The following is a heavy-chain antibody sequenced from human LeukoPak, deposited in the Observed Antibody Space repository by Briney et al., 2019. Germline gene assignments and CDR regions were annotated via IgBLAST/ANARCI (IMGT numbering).Heavy chain of an antibody. CDR1: GDSVSTSSVA. CDR3: ARYNWNGGRAFDV. CDR2: TYYRSKWNN. J-gene: IGHJ3*01. D-gene: IGHD1-1*01. Sequence: SQTLSLTCAISGDSVSTSSVAWNWTRQSPSRSLEWLGRTYYRSKWNNDYAVSVKSRIIINPDTSKNQFSLQLNSVTPEDTAVYYCARYNWNGGRAFDVWGQGTTVTVSS. V-gene: IGHV6-1*01.